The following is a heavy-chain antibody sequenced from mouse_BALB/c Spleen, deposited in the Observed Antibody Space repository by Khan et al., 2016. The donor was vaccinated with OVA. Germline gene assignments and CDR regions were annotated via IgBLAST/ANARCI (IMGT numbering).Heavy chain of an antibody. J-gene: IGHJ4*01. CDR1: GFSLTNYG. CDR2: IWSDGSP. Sequence: XVQLKESGPGLAAPSQSLSITCTISGFSLTNYGVHWVRQPPGKGLEWLVVIWSDGSPNYNSVLKSRLTITKDNSQSQVFLKMNSLQTDDTAIYFCARQPYYHYNIMDYWGQGTSVTVSS. CDR3: ARQPYYHYNIMDY. D-gene: IGHD2-10*01. V-gene: IGHV2-6-1*01.